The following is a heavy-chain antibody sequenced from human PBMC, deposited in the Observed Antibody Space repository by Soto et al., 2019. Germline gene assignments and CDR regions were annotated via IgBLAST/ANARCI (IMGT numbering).Heavy chain of an antibody. Sequence: GGSVKVSCKVSGYTLTELSMHWVRQAPGKGLEWMGGFDPEDGETIYAQKFQGRVTMTEDTSTDTAYMELSSLRSEDTAVYYCATGAPLLRLRYYYYMDVWGKGTTVTVSS. J-gene: IGHJ6*03. V-gene: IGHV1-24*01. CDR2: FDPEDGET. CDR1: GYTLTELS. D-gene: IGHD3-16*01. CDR3: ATGAPLLRLRYYYYMDV.